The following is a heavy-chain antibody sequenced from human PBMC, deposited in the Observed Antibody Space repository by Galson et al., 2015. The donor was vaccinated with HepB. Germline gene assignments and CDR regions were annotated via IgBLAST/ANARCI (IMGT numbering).Heavy chain of an antibody. J-gene: IGHJ4*02. V-gene: IGHV3-23*01. D-gene: IGHD5-24*01. CDR3: AKARTDGYNQVFDS. Sequence: SLRLSCAASGFTFNNYAMSWVRQAPGKGLEWVSGIRSDSGITYYADSVKGRFTVSRDISKSTLYLQMNSLRAEDTAVYYCAKARTDGYNQVFDSWGQGTLVTVSS. CDR2: IRSDSGIT. CDR1: GFTFNNYA.